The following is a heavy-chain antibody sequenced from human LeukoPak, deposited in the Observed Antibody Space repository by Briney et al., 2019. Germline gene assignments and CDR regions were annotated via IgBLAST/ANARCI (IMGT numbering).Heavy chain of an antibody. D-gene: IGHD2-15*01. CDR3: ARDERRCSGGSSYTNYFDY. J-gene: IGHJ4*02. CDR1: GGSISSGDYY. V-gene: IGHV4-30-4*01. CDR2: IYYSGST. Sequence: SETLSLTCTVSGGSISSGDYYWSWIRQPPGKGLEWIGYIYYSGSTYYNPSLKSRVTISVDTSKNQFSLKLSSVTAADTAVYYCARDERRCSGGSSYTNYFDYWGQGTLVTVSS.